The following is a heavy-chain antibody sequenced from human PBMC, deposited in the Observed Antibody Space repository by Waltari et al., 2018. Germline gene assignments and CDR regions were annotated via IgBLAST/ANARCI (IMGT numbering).Heavy chain of an antibody. Sequence: QVXLXEXGPGLVKPSXTLSLTXAXSXXSXXXXKHYWNWIRQPPGKGLEWIGSIYYDGGTXSTPSLXSRVTISXXXXKNXXSLKLXSXTXXXPAVYXXARXDXDXFXFFVDYXXXXTXXT. CDR1: XXSXXXXKHY. CDR3: ARXDXDXFXFFVDY. V-gene: IGHV4-30-4*08. J-gene: IGHJ4*02. D-gene: IGHD4-17*01. CDR2: IYYDGGT.